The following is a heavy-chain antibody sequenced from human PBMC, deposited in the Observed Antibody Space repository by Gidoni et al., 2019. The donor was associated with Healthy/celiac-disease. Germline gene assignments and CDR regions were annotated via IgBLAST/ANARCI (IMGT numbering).Heavy chain of an antibody. CDR2: ISSSSSYI. V-gene: IGHV3-21*01. Sequence: EVQLVESGGGLVKPGGSLRLSCAASGFTFISYSMNWVRQAPGQGLEWVSSISSSSSYIHYADSVKGRFTISRDNAKNSLYLQMNSLRAEDTAVYYCARDLRQNYYGSGSYSPNTDTFYYYGMDVWGQGTTVTVSS. D-gene: IGHD3-10*01. CDR1: GFTFISYS. J-gene: IGHJ6*02. CDR3: ARDLRQNYYGSGSYSPNTDTFYYYGMDV.